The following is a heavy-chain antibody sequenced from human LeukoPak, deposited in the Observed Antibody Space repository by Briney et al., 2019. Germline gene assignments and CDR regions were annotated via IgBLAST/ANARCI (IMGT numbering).Heavy chain of an antibody. CDR3: ARDVVVEVGMLPTDSWFDP. V-gene: IGHV1-46*01. CDR2: INPSDGST. Sequence: GASVKVSCKASGYIFTHYYIHWMRQAPGRGLEWMGIINPSDGSTSSAQKFQGRVTMTSDTSTSTVYMELSSLTYDDTAVYYCARDVVVEVGMLPTDSWFDPWGRGTLVAVSS. D-gene: IGHD2-15*01. CDR1: GYIFTHYY. J-gene: IGHJ5*02.